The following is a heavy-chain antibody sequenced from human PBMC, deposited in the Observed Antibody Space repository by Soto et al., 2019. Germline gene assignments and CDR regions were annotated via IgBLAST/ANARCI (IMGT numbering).Heavy chain of an antibody. CDR1: GGSISSYY. V-gene: IGHV4-59*01. CDR3: ASSKTAAAGDY. D-gene: IGHD6-13*01. J-gene: IGHJ4*02. CDR2: IYYSGST. Sequence: SETLSLTCTVSGGSISSYYWSWIRQPPGKGLEWIGYIYYSGSTNYNPSHKSRVTISVDTSKNQFSLKLSSVTAADTAVYYCASSKTAAAGDYWGQGTLVTVS.